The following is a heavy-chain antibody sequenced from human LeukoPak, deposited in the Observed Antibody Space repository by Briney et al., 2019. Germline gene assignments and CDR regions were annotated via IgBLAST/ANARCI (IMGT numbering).Heavy chain of an antibody. CDR2: MKSKPEGGTT. J-gene: IGHJ4*02. V-gene: IGHV3-15*01. Sequence: GGSLRLSCLTSGFTFVNASMSWVRQAPGKGLEWVGLMKSKPEGGTTFYAAPVRGRFTISRDDSKNSLYLQMNSLKTEDTAVYYCASRRFGELFPDYWGQGTLVTVSS. D-gene: IGHD3-10*01. CDR1: GFTFVNAS. CDR3: ASRRFGELFPDY.